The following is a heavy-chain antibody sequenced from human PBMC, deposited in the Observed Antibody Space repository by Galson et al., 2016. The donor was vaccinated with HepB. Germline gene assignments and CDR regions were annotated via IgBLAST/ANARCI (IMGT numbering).Heavy chain of an antibody. CDR1: GFTFSSYG. J-gene: IGHJ6*02. CDR2: ISYDGSNK. D-gene: IGHD3-10*01. Sequence: SLRLSCAASGFTFSSYGMNWVRQVPGKGLEWVAGISYDGSNKKYVDSVKGRFTISRDNSKNTLYLQMNSLSAEDTAVYYCAKGAYYYGSAYYGMDVWGQGTTVTVSS. CDR3: AKGAYYYGSAYYGMDV. V-gene: IGHV3-30*18.